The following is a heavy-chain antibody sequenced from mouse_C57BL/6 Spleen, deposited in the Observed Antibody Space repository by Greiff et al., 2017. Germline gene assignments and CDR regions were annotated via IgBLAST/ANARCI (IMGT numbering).Heavy chain of an antibody. CDR3: ARWWTYGGDMGYFDV. CDR1: GYTFNDHS. D-gene: IGHD1-1*02. Sequence: QVQLQQSDAELVKPGASVKISCTASGYTFNDHSIHWMKQRPEQGLEWIGDIYPGDGDTKYNGKFKGKATLTADKSSSTAYMQLSSLTSEDAAVYFCARWWTYGGDMGYFDVWGTGTTVTVSS. CDR2: IYPGDGDT. J-gene: IGHJ1*03. V-gene: IGHV1-78*01.